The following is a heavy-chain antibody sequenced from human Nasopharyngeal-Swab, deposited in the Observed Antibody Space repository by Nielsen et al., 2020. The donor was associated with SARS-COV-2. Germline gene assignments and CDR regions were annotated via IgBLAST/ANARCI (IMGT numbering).Heavy chain of an antibody. CDR3: ARVGYSYGSGSVPH. CDR2: IYYSGST. CDR1: GGSISSSSYY. V-gene: IGHV4-39*07. Sequence: SETLSLTCTVSGGSISSSSYYWGWIRQPPGKGLEWIGSIYYSGSTYYNPSLKSRVTISVDTSKNQFSLKLSSVTAADTAVYYCARVGYSYGSGSVPHWGQGTLVTVSS. D-gene: IGHD3-10*01. J-gene: IGHJ4*02.